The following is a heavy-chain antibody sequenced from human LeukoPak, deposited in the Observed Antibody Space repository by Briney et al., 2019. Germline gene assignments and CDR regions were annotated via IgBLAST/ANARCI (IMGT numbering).Heavy chain of an antibody. V-gene: IGHV1-18*01. CDR2: ISSYNGNT. CDR3: ARDYGSGSEPDMDV. Sequence: ASVKVSCKASGYTFTSYGISWVRQAPGQGLEWMGWISSYNGNTNYAQKLQGRVTMTTDTSTSTAYMELRSLRSDDTAVYYCARDYGSGSEPDMDVWGQGTTVTVSS. CDR1: GYTFTSYG. D-gene: IGHD3-10*01. J-gene: IGHJ6*02.